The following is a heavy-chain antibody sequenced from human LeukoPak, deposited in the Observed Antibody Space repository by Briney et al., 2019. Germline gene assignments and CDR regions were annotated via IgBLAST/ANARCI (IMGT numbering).Heavy chain of an antibody. CDR1: GFTFSRSW. Sequence: GGSLRLSCAASGFTFSRSWMSWVRRAPGKGLEWVANIKQDGSEKYHVDSVKGRLTISRDNAKNSLFLQMNSLRAEDTAVYYCARARTLAVVPAAMPYYFDFWGQGTLVSVPS. CDR2: IKQDGSEK. V-gene: IGHV3-7*01. CDR3: ARARTLAVVPAAMPYYFDF. J-gene: IGHJ4*02. D-gene: IGHD2-2*01.